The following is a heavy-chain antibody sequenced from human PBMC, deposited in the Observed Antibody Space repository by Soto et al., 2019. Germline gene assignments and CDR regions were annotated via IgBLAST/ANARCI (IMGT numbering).Heavy chain of an antibody. J-gene: IGHJ5*02. V-gene: IGHV2-5*02. CDR2: IYWDDDK. Sequence: QITLKESGPTLLKPTQTLTLTCTFSGFSLTTSGVGVCWIRQPPGKALEWLALIYWDDDKRYSPSLHSSLTSTKDTSKNQVVLTMTNMGPVETATTYCAPTFPRHTAGSSAGSCPPAFDPWGKGTLVTVSS. D-gene: IGHD2-15*01. CDR3: APTFPRHTAGSSAGSCPPAFDP. CDR1: GFSLTTSGVG.